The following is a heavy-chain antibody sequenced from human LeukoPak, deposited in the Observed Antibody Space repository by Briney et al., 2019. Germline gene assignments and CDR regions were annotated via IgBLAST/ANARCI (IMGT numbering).Heavy chain of an antibody. Sequence: SETLSLTCTVSGGSINSGGYFWNWIRQHPGRGLEWIGSIYYTGSTSYYPSLKSRLTISIATSKNQFSLRLYSVIAADTAVYYCARERFAGGYRYLDYWGQGTLVTVSS. CDR2: IYYTGST. CDR1: GGSINSGGYF. V-gene: IGHV4-31*03. CDR3: ARERFAGGYRYLDY. D-gene: IGHD2-8*02. J-gene: IGHJ4*02.